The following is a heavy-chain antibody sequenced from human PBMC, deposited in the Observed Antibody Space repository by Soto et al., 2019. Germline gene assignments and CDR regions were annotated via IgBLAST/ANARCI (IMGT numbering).Heavy chain of an antibody. CDR2: ISYDGSNK. CDR1: GFTFSSYG. Sequence: QVQLVESGGGVVQPGRSLRLSCAASGFTFSSYGMHWVRQAPGKGLEWVAVISYDGSNKYYADSVKGRFTISRDKSKNTLYLQMNSLRAEDTAVYYCAKELDIVVVVAPLDYWGQGTLVTVSS. D-gene: IGHD2-15*01. CDR3: AKELDIVVVVAPLDY. V-gene: IGHV3-30*18. J-gene: IGHJ4*02.